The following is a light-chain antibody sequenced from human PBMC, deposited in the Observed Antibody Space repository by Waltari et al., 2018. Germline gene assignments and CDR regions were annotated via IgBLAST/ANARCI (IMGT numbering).Light chain of an antibody. Sequence: QSALTQPASVSGSPGQSITISCTGTSSDVGNYNLVSWYQQHPGKAPKLMIYEVSKRPPGVSNRFSGSKSGNTASLTISGLQAEDEADYYCCSYAGSHTFVVFGGGTKLTVL. CDR2: EVS. V-gene: IGLV2-23*02. CDR3: CSYAGSHTFVV. CDR1: SSDVGNYNL. J-gene: IGLJ2*01.